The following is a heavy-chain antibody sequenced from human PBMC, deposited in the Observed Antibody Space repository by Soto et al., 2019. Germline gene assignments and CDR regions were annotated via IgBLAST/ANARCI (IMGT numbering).Heavy chain of an antibody. J-gene: IGHJ6*02. CDR3: VKDLYSSPYGMDV. CDR2: ISSNGGST. Sequence: GGSLRLSCSASGFTFSSYAMHWVRQAPGKGLEYVSAISSNGGSTYYADSVKGRFTISRDNSKNTLYLQMSSLRAEDTAVCYCVKDLYSSPYGMDVWGQGTTVTVSS. V-gene: IGHV3-64D*08. D-gene: IGHD6-13*01. CDR1: GFTFSSYA.